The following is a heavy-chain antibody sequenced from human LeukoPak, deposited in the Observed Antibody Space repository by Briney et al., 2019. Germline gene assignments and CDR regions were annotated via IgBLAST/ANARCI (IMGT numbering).Heavy chain of an antibody. CDR2: ISASGGST. V-gene: IGHV3-23*01. Sequence: GGSLRLSCAVSGFTFSSFATSWVRQAPGTGLEWVSGISASGGSTYYADSVKGRFTISRDNFKNTLYLQMNSLRAEDTAVYYCAKQDPSSSGWYPWGQGTLVTVSS. D-gene: IGHD6-19*01. J-gene: IGHJ5*02. CDR3: AKQDPSSSGWYP. CDR1: GFTFSSFA.